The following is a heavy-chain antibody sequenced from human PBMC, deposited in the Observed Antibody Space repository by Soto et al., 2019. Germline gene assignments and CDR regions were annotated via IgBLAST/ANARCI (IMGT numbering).Heavy chain of an antibody. J-gene: IGHJ6*02. V-gene: IGHV3-30*18. CDR2: ISYDGSNK. D-gene: IGHD4-17*01. Sequence: GGSLRLSCAASGFTFSSYGMHWVRQAPGKGLEWVAVISYDGSNKYYADSVKGRFTISRDNSKNTLYLQMNSLRAEDTAVYYCAKDHSRDGDYYYYGMDVWGQGTTVTVSS. CDR3: AKDHSRDGDYYYYGMDV. CDR1: GFTFSSYG.